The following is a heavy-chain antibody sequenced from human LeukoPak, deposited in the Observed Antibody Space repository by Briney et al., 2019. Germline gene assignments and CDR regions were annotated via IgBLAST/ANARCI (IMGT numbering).Heavy chain of an antibody. CDR1: GFTFTSSA. J-gene: IGHJ6*03. CDR3: ARAGSSSWYSFRYYYYYYYMDV. V-gene: IGHV1-18*01. CDR2: ISAYNGNT. D-gene: IGHD6-13*01. Sequence: ASVKVSCKASGFTFTSSAMQWVRQARGQRLEWMGWISAYNGNTNYAQKLQGRVTMTTDTSTSTAYMELRSLRSDDTAVYYCARAGSSSWYSFRYYYYYYYMDVWGKGTTVTISS.